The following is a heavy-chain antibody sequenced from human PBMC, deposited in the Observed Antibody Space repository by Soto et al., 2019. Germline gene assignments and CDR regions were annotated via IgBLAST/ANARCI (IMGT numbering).Heavy chain of an antibody. CDR1: GGSITTGGYY. CDR2: RYYSEST. J-gene: IGHJ4*02. V-gene: IGHV4-31*03. CDR3: ARTKCSGGSCYSWSLDY. D-gene: IGHD2-15*01. Sequence: SETLSLTCTVSGGSITTGGYYWSWIRQLPGKGLEWIGHRYYSESTYYNPSLKSRVSISLDTSKNQFSLKLSFVTAADTAMYYCARTKCSGGSCYSWSLDYWGQGXPVTVHS.